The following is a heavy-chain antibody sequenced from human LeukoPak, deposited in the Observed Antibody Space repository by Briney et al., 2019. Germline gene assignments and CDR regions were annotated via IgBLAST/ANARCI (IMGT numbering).Heavy chain of an antibody. V-gene: IGHV1-69*13. CDR2: IIPIFGTA. CDR1: GYTFTSYY. CDR3: ARDSSSWYFDY. Sequence: SVKVSCKTSGYTFTSYYIHWVRQAPGQGLEWMGGIIPIFGTANYAQKFQGRVTITADESTSTAYMELSSLRSEDTAVYYCARDSSSWYFDYWGQGTLVTVSS. J-gene: IGHJ4*02. D-gene: IGHD6-13*01.